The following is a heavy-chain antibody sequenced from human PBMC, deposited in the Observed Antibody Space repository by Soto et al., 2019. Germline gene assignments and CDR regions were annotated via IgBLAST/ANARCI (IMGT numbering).Heavy chain of an antibody. Sequence: PGGSLGLSCTASGFTFSNYAMSWVRQAPGKGLEWVSAITRTDSTYYADSVKGRFTISRDNSRNTLYLQMNSLGAEDAALYYCAKALVGEVGATDYWGQGTLVTVSS. D-gene: IGHD1-26*01. CDR2: ITRTDST. J-gene: IGHJ4*02. CDR3: AKALVGEVGATDY. CDR1: GFTFSNYA. V-gene: IGHV3-23*01.